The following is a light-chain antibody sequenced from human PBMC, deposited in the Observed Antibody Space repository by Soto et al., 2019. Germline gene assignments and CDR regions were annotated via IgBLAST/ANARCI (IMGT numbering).Light chain of an antibody. CDR1: QSVSSSY. Sequence: EIVLTQSPGTLSLSPGERATLSCRASQSVSSSYLAWYQQKPGQAPRLLIYGASGRATGIPDRFSGSGSGTDFPLTISRLEPEDCAVYYCQQYGSSSLTFGGGTKVEIK. J-gene: IGKJ4*01. V-gene: IGKV3-20*01. CDR3: QQYGSSSLT. CDR2: GAS.